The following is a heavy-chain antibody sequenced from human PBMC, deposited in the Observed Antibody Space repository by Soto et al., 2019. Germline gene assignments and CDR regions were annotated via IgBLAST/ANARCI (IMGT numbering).Heavy chain of an antibody. V-gene: IGHV4-39*01. CDR2: IYYSGST. J-gene: IGHJ6*02. CDR1: GGSISSSSYY. CDR3: ARKHSSSWYYYYGMDV. D-gene: IGHD6-13*01. Sequence: SETLSLTCTVSGGSISSSSYYWGWIRQPPGKGLERIGSIYYSGSTYYNPSLKSRVTISVDTSKNQFSLKLSSVTASDTSVYYCARKHSSSWYYYYGMDVWGQGTTVTVSS.